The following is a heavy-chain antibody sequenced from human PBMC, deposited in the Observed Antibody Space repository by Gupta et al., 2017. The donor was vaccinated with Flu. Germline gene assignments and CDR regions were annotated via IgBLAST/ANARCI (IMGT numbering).Heavy chain of an antibody. CDR2: SYYSGST. CDR3: ARLASLEYGGYRYFDY. D-gene: IGHD5-12*01. CDR1: GGSISSSSSY. Sequence: QLQLQASGPGLVKPSETMSLTCPVTGGSISSSSSYWGWIRQPPGKGLEWIGSSYYSGSTYYNPSLKSRVTISVDTSKNQFSLKLSSVTAADTAVYYGARLASLEYGGYRYFDYWGQGTLVTVSS. J-gene: IGHJ4*02. V-gene: IGHV4-39*01.